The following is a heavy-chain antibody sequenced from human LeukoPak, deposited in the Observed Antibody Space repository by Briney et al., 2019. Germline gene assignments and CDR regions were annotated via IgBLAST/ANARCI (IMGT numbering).Heavy chain of an antibody. CDR1: GFTFSSYA. Sequence: PGGSLRLSCAASGFTFSSYAMSWVRQAPGKGLEWVSAISGSGGSTYYADSVKGRFTISRDNSKDTLYLQMNSLRAEDTAVYYCARDVDGSSWIEYFQHWGQGALVTVSS. J-gene: IGHJ1*01. D-gene: IGHD6-13*01. CDR3: ARDVDGSSWIEYFQH. CDR2: ISGSGGST. V-gene: IGHV3-23*01.